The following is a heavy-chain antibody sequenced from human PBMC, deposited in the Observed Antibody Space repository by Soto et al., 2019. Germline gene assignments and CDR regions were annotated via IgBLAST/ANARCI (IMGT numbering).Heavy chain of an antibody. Sequence: SGPTPVNPTHTLTLTYSFSGFPLTTSGVGVGWIRQPPGKALEWLAHIYWSGDEHYRPSLKSRLTITKDAAKNQVVLTMTNMEPVDTATYSCARGIATRPVFAFDVWGQGTMVTVSS. J-gene: IGHJ3*01. CDR1: GFPLTTSGVG. D-gene: IGHD6-6*01. CDR3: ARGIATRPVFAFDV. CDR2: IYWSGDE. V-gene: IGHV2-5*01.